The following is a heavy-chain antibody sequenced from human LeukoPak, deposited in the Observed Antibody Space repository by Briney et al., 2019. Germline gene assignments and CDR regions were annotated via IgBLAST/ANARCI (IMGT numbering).Heavy chain of an antibody. Sequence: GGSLRLSCAASGFTFSSYVMHWVRQAPGKGLEWVAVISYDGSNKYYADSVKGRFTISRDNSKNTLYLQMNSLRAEDTAVYYRARGRGYYYMDVWGKGTTVTVSS. CDR1: GFTFSSYV. V-gene: IGHV3-30-3*01. J-gene: IGHJ6*03. CDR3: ARGRGYYYMDV. CDR2: ISYDGSNK.